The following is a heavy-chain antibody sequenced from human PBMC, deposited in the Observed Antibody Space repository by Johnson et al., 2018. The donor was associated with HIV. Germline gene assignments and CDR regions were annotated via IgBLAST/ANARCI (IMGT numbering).Heavy chain of an antibody. CDR1: GFTFSSYG. Sequence: QVQLVESGGGVVQPGRSLRLSCAASGFTFSSYGMHWVRQAPGKGLEWVAVISYDGNNKYYADSLKGRFTISRDNSKNTLYLQMNSLRAEDTAVYSCARESGWGHDAFDIWDQGTMVIVSS. D-gene: IGHD3-22*01. J-gene: IGHJ3*02. CDR3: ARESGWGHDAFDI. CDR2: ISYDGNNK. V-gene: IGHV3-30*03.